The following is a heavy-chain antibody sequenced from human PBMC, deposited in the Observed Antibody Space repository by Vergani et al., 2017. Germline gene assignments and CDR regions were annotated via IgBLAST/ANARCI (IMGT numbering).Heavy chain of an antibody. V-gene: IGHV4-61*02. Sequence: QVQLQESGPGLVKPSQTLSLTCTVPGGSISSGSYYWSWIRQPAGKGLEWIGRIYTSGSTNYNPSLKSRVTISVDTSKNQFSLKLSSVTAADTAVYYCARLCTSVADLYYYYMYVWGKGTTVTVSS. CDR1: GGSISSGSYY. J-gene: IGHJ6*03. D-gene: IGHD6-19*01. CDR3: ARLCTSVADLYYYYMYV. CDR2: IYTSGST.